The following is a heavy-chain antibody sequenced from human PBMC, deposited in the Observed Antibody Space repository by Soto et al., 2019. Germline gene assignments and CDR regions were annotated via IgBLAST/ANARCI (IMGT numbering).Heavy chain of an antibody. D-gene: IGHD3-3*02. Sequence: PWWSLRLSCSASVFACSNYEMNWVRQAPGKGLEWVSYISLSGSTIYYADSVKGRFTISRDDAKNSLYLQMDSLRADDTAVYYCARESFSASPNFFDYWGQGTLVTVSS. V-gene: IGHV3-48*03. CDR1: VFACSNYE. CDR3: ARESFSASPNFFDY. J-gene: IGHJ4*02. CDR2: ISLSGSTI.